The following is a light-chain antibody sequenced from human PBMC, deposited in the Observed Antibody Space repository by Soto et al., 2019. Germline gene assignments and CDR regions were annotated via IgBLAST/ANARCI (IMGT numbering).Light chain of an antibody. CDR1: QSISSW. J-gene: IGKJ1*01. CDR3: QQYKSDFRT. Sequence: DIQMTHSPSTLSASVGDSVTITCRPSQSISSWLAWYQQKPGKAPKXLMYDASSVERGVPSRFSASGSGTELTLNISILQPEDVATYDGQQYKSDFRTFGQGTKVEI. V-gene: IGKV1-5*01. CDR2: DAS.